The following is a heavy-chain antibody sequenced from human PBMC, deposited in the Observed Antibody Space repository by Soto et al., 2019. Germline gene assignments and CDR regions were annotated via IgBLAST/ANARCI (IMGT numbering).Heavy chain of an antibody. D-gene: IGHD3-3*01. CDR1: GGSFSGYY. Sequence: ETLSLTCAVYGGSFSGYYWSWIRQPPGKGLEWIGEINHSGSTNYNPSLKSRVTISVDTSKNQFSLKLSSVTAADTAVYYCASRGESNYDFWSGSSNWFDPWGQGTLVTVSS. CDR3: ASRGESNYDFWSGSSNWFDP. J-gene: IGHJ5*02. V-gene: IGHV4-34*01. CDR2: INHSGST.